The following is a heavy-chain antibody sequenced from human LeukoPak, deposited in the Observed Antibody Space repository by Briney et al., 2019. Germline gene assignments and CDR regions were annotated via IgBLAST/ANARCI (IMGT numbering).Heavy chain of an antibody. CDR1: GFSFSKYW. D-gene: IGHD3-9*01. J-gene: IGHJ4*02. CDR2: IKEDGTYT. Sequence: GGSLRLSCAASGFSFSKYWMHWVRQTPGEGLVWVSRIKEDGTYTSYADSVKGRFTISRDNARNTVFLQMNSLRAEDTAVYYCARDFDLGITPGDDFDIWGQGTLVTVSS. CDR3: ARDFDLGITPGDDFDI. V-gene: IGHV3-74*01.